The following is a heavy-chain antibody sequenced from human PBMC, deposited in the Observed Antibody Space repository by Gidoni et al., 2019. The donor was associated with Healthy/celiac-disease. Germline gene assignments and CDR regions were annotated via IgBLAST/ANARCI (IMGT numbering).Heavy chain of an antibody. Sequence: QLQLQESGPGLVKPSETLSLTCTVSGGSISSSSYYWGWIRQPPGKGLEWIGSIYYSGSTYYNPSLKSRVTISVDTSKNQFSLKLSSVTAADTAVYYCARRGLRFLTHYYMDVWGKGTTVTVSS. J-gene: IGHJ6*03. CDR3: ARRGLRFLTHYYMDV. D-gene: IGHD3-3*01. CDR1: GGSISSSSYY. V-gene: IGHV4-39*01. CDR2: IYYSGST.